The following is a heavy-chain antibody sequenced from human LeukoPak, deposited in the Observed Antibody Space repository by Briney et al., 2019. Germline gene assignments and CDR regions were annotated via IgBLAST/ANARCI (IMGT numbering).Heavy chain of an antibody. CDR3: ARGWGVEDIVVVPASPDDAFDI. V-gene: IGHV1-8*03. CDR1: GYTFTSYD. D-gene: IGHD2-2*01. J-gene: IGHJ3*02. CDR2: MNPNSGNT. Sequence: ASVKVSCKASGYTFTSYDINWARQATGQGLEWMGWMNPNSGNTGYAQKFQGRVTITRNTSISTAYMELSSLRSEDTAVYYCARGWGVEDIVVVPASPDDAFDIWGQGTMVTVSS.